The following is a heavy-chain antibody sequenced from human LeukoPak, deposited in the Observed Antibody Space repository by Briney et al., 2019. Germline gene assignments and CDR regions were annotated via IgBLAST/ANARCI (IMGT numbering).Heavy chain of an antibody. V-gene: IGHV1-2*02. J-gene: IGHJ5*02. CDR3: ARGPHVLRFLEWSYDP. Sequence: ASVKVSCKASGYTFTGYYMHWVRQAPGQGLEWMGWINPNSGGKNYAQKFQGRVTMTRDTPISTAYMELSRRRSDDTAVYYCARGPHVLRFLEWSYDPWGQGTLVTVSS. D-gene: IGHD3-3*01. CDR1: GYTFTGYY. CDR2: INPNSGGK.